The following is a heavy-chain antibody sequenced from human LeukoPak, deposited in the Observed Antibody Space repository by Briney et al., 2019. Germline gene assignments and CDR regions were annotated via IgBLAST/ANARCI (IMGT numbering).Heavy chain of an antibody. D-gene: IGHD1-26*01. CDR3: ARHTVGATDY. CDR2: IHYSGST. V-gene: IGHV4-39*01. Sequence: SETLSLTCTVSGGSISSSSYYWGWIRQPPGKGLEWIGSIHYSGSTYYNPSLKSRVTISVDTSKNQFSLKLSSVTAADTAVYYCARHTVGATDYWGQGTLVTVSS. CDR1: GGSISSSSYY. J-gene: IGHJ4*02.